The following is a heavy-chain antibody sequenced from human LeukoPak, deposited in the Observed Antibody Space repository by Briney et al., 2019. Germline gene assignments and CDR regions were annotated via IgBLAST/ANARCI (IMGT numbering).Heavy chain of an antibody. CDR2: IRSKAYGGTT. CDR3: TRGAGSQPDY. Sequence: GGSLRLSCAASRFTFSSYSMNWVRQAPGKGLEWVGFIRSKAYGGTTEYAASVKGRFTISRDDSKSIAYLQMNSLKTEDTAVYYCTRGAGSQPDYWGQGTLVTVSS. V-gene: IGHV3-49*04. D-gene: IGHD1-14*01. CDR1: RFTFSSYS. J-gene: IGHJ4*02.